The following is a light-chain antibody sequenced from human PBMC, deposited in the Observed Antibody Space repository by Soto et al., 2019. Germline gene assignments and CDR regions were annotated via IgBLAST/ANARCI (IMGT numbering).Light chain of an antibody. J-gene: IGLJ1*01. Sequence: QSALTQPASVSGSPGQSITISCTGTSSDVGSYNYVAWYQQFPGKTPKLMIYEVRNRPSGVSSRFSGSKSGNTASLIISGLQTEDEADYYCSAYTTTSTLIFGTGTKLTVL. CDR3: SAYTTTSTLI. CDR1: SSDVGSYNY. V-gene: IGLV2-14*01. CDR2: EVR.